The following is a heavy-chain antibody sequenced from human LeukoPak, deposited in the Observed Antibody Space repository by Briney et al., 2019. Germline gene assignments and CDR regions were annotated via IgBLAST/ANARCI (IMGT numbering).Heavy chain of an antibody. V-gene: IGHV3-74*01. D-gene: IGHD6-13*01. CDR3: ARGDDGSSWSFDF. Sequence: GGSLRLSCAASGFTFSSSWMHWARQAPGKGLVWVSRINGDGSSTSYADSVKGRFTISRDNAKNTLYLQMNSLGAEDTAVYSCARGDDGSSWSFDFWGQGTLVTVSS. CDR2: INGDGSST. CDR1: GFTFSSSW. J-gene: IGHJ4*02.